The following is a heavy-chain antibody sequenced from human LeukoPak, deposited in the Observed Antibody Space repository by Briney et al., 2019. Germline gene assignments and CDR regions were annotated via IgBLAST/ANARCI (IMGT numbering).Heavy chain of an antibody. CDR1: GFKFTNYW. V-gene: IGHV5-51*01. CDR2: IYPGDSDT. CDR3: VLCTGAYDLFVN. J-gene: IGHJ4*01. D-gene: IGHD3-10*02. Sequence: GESLKIPCKGSGFKFTNYWIGWVRQAPGRGPECMGIIYPGDSDTRYSPSFQGQVAMSVDMSTDTAYLQWSSLRASDTAMYYCVLCTGAYDLFVNWGQGTLVTVSS.